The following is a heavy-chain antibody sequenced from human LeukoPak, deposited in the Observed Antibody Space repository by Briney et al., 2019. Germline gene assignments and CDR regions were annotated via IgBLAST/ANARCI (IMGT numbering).Heavy chain of an antibody. CDR2: IDPSDSYT. CDR3: ARHQLLGPCFKGVCSDAFDI. J-gene: IGHJ3*02. Sequence: GESLKISCEGSGYRFTSYWISWVRQMPGKGLEWMGRIDPSDSYTNYSPSFQGHLTISAEKSISTAYLQWSSLKASDTAMYYCARHQLLGPCFKGVCSDAFDIWGQGTMVTVSS. CDR1: GYRFTSYW. V-gene: IGHV5-10-1*01. D-gene: IGHD2-8*01.